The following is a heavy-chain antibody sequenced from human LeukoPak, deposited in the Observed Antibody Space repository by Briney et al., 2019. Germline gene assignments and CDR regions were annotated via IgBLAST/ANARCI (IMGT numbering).Heavy chain of an antibody. CDR3: DRGNQRGYYYYYMDV. CDR2: ISSSSSYI. D-gene: IGHD1-14*01. V-gene: IGHV3-21*01. Sequence: GGSLRLSCAASGFTFSNYVMNWVRQAPGKGLEWVSSISSSSSYIYYADSVKGRFTISRDNAKNSLYLQMNSLRAEDTALYVRDRGNQRGYYYYYMDVWGKGTTVTVSS. CDR1: GFTFSNYV. J-gene: IGHJ6*03.